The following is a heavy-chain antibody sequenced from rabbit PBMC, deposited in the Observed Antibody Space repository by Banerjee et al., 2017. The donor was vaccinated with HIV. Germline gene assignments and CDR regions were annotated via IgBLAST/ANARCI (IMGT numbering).Heavy chain of an antibody. CDR1: GFDLSSSYY. D-gene: IGHD1-1*01. J-gene: IGHJ6*01. Sequence: QSLEESGGDLVKPGASLTLTCKASGFDLSSSYYMLWVRQAPGEGLEYIGFIATDSSSIYYASWAKGRFTISKTSSTTVTLQMTSLTAADTATYFCARSLYITNPRLDLWGPGTLVTVS. CDR2: IATDSSSI. V-gene: IGHV1S40*01. CDR3: ARSLYITNPRLDL.